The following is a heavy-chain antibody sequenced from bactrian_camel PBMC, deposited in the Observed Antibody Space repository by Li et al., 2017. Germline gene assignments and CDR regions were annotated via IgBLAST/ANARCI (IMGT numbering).Heavy chain of an antibody. CDR2: GSSDTTT. CDR1: GFAFDDSD. D-gene: IGHD6*01. J-gene: IGHJ4*01. V-gene: IGHV3S63*01. Sequence: VQLVESGGGSVQAGETLRLSCTATGFAFDDSDMGWYRQAPGNECDVVSTGSSDTTTYYADSVKGRFTISRDNAKITLYLQMSSLKTEDTAVYYCATGRAPDLHPYGSGWSPFQYWGQGTQVTVS. CDR3: ATGRAPDLHPYGSGWSPFQY.